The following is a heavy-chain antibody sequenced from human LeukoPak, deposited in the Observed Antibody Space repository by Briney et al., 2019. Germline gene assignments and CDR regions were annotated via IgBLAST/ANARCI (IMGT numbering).Heavy chain of an antibody. CDR1: GFSLSSYA. D-gene: IGHD3-22*01. V-gene: IGHV3-21*01. CDR2: TSSSDAGK. Sequence: GGSLRLSCTVSGFSLSSYALSWVRRAPGKGLEWVSATSSSDAGKYYADSVKGRFTISRDNAKNSLYLQMNSLRAEDTAVYYCARGGRITMIVVVRHFDYWGQGTLVTVSS. CDR3: ARGGRITMIVVVRHFDY. J-gene: IGHJ4*02.